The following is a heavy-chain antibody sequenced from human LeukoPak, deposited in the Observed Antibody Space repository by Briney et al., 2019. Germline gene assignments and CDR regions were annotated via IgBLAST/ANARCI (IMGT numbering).Heavy chain of an antibody. J-gene: IGHJ5*02. D-gene: IGHD7-27*01. CDR2: INHSGST. V-gene: IGHV4-39*07. CDR3: ARGRNRGPANWGFCWFDP. Sequence: SSETLSLTCTVSGGSISSSSYYWGWIRQPPGKGLEWIGEINHSGSTNYNPSLKSRVTISVDTSKNQFSLKLSSVTAADTAVYYCARGRNRGPANWGFCWFDPWGQGTLVTVSS. CDR1: GGSISSSSYY.